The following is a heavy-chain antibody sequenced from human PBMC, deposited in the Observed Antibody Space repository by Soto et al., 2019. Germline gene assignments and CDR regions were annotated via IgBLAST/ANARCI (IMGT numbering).Heavy chain of an antibody. J-gene: IGHJ4*02. CDR3: AREGNPLRFLEWLPSYYFDY. CDR2: IYHSGSF. D-gene: IGHD3-3*01. CDR1: GGSISSGGSY. V-gene: IGHV4-31*03. Sequence: PSETLSLTCTVSGGSISSGGSYWNWIRQRPGKGLEWIGYIYHSGSFYYTPSLKGRATISADTSKNQFSLKLSSVTAADTAVYYCAREGNPLRFLEWLPSYYFDYWGQGTLVTVSS.